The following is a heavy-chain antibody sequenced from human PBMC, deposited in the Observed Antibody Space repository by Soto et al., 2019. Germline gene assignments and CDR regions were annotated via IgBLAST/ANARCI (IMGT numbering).Heavy chain of an antibody. V-gene: IGHV1-69*13. J-gene: IGHJ6*02. D-gene: IGHD3-3*01. CDR3: ARAKTRDTIFGVVSYYYYGMDV. CDR2: IIPIFGTA. CDR1: GGTFSSYA. Sequence: GASVKVSCKASGGTFSSYAISWVRQAPGQGLEWMGGIIPIFGTANYAQKFQGRVTITADESTSTAYMELSSLRSEDTAVYYCARAKTRDTIFGVVSYYYYGMDVWGQGTTVTVSS.